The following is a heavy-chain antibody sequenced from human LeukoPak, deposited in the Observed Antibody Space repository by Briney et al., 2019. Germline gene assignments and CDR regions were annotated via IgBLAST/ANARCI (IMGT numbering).Heavy chain of an antibody. CDR1: GGSISSYY. J-gene: IGHJ4*02. D-gene: IGHD3-3*01. Sequence: SETLSLTCTVSGGSISSYYWSWIRQPPGKGLEWIGYIYYSGSTNYNPSLKSRVTISVDTSKNQFSLKLSSVTAADTAVYYCARTRVGSGYYERYYFDYRGQGTLVTVSS. CDR2: IYYSGST. CDR3: ARTRVGSGYYERYYFDY. V-gene: IGHV4-59*08.